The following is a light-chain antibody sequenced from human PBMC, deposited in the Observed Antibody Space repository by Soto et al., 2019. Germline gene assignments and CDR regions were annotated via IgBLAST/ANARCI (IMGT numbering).Light chain of an antibody. J-gene: IGLJ2*01. CDR2: EVS. CDR3: SSYASDNSFVV. CDR1: SGDVGGYNY. Sequence: QSALTQPPSASGSPGQSVTISCTGTSGDVGGYNYVSWYQQHPGKAPKLMISEVSKRPSGVPDRFSGSKSGNTASLTVSGLQAEDEADYYCSSYASDNSFVVFGGGTQLTVL. V-gene: IGLV2-8*01.